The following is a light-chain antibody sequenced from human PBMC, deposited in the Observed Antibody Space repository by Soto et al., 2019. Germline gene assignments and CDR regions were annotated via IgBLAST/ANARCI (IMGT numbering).Light chain of an antibody. CDR3: SSYTSSGTLVV. CDR1: SSDVGGYKF. J-gene: IGLJ2*01. Sequence: QSALTQPASVSGSPRQSITISCTGTSSDVGGYKFVSWYQQHPGKAPKLMIYDVSNRPSGVSNRFSGSKSGNTASLTISGLQAEDEADYYCSSYTSSGTLVVFGGGTKLTVL. CDR2: DVS. V-gene: IGLV2-14*03.